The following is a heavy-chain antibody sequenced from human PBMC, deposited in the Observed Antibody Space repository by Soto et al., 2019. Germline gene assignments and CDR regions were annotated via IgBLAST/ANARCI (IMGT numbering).Heavy chain of an antibody. CDR1: GFTFTSSA. V-gene: IGHV1-58*01. CDR3: AVYYYDSSGYYRSLDY. D-gene: IGHD3-22*01. Sequence: SVKVSCKASGFTFTSSAVQWVRQARGQRLEWIGWIVVGSGNTNYAQKFQERVTITRDMSTSTAYMELSSLRSEDTAVYYCAVYYYDSSGYYRSLDYWGQGTLVTVSS. J-gene: IGHJ4*02. CDR2: IVVGSGNT.